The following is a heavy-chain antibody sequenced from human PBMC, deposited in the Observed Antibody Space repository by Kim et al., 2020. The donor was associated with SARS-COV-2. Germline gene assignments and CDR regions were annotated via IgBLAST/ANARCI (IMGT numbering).Heavy chain of an antibody. CDR1: GGSISSSSYY. J-gene: IGHJ5*02. CDR3: ARNRPTYSSSWPVFDP. CDR2: IYYSGST. V-gene: IGHV4-39*01. D-gene: IGHD6-13*01. Sequence: SETLSLTCTVSGGSISSSSYYWGWIRQPPGKGLEWIGSIYYSGSTYYNPSLKSRVTISVDTSKNQFSLKLSSVTAADTAVYYCARNRPTYSSSWPVFDPWGQGTLVTVSS.